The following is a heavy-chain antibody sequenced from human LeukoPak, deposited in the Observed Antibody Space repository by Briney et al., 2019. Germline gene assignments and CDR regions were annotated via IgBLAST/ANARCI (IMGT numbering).Heavy chain of an antibody. J-gene: IGHJ4*02. CDR1: GYTFTSYD. Sequence: GATVKVSCKASGYTFTSYDINWVRQATGQGLEWMGWMNPNSGNTGYAQKFQGRATMTRNTSISTAYMELSSLRSEDTAVYYCARVTRRTTVVPLGYWGQGTLVTVSS. CDR2: MNPNSGNT. V-gene: IGHV1-8*01. D-gene: IGHD4-23*01. CDR3: ARVTRRTTVVPLGY.